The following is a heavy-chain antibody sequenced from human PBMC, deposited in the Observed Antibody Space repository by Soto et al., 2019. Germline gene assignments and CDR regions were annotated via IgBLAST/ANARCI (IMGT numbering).Heavy chain of an antibody. D-gene: IGHD2-15*01. Sequence: SVKVSCKASGGTFSSYTISWVRQAPGQGLEWMGRIIPILGIANYAQKFQGRVTITADKSTSTAYMELSSLRSEDTAVYYCARGAATGLGYYYYMDVWGKGTSVTVSS. V-gene: IGHV1-69*02. CDR1: GGTFSSYT. J-gene: IGHJ6*03. CDR2: IIPILGIA. CDR3: ARGAATGLGYYYYMDV.